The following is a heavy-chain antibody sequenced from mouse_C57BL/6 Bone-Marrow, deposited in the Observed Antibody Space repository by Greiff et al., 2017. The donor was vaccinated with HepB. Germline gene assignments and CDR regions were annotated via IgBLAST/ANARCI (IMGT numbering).Heavy chain of an antibody. CDR3: TRYYYYGSSYYAMDY. CDR1: GFNIKDDY. Sequence: VQLQQSGAELVRPGASVKLSCTASGFNIKDDYMHWVKQRPEQGLEWIGWIDPENGDTEYASKFQGKATITADTSSNTAYLQLSSLTSEDTAVYYGTRYYYYGSSYYAMDYWGKGTSVTVSS. D-gene: IGHD1-1*01. V-gene: IGHV14-4*01. CDR2: IDPENGDT. J-gene: IGHJ4*01.